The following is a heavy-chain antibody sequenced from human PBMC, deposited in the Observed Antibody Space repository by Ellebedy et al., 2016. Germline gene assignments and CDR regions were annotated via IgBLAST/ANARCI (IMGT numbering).Heavy chain of an antibody. J-gene: IGHJ5*02. CDR1: GGSISSGSYY. CDR3: ARDRLGATYNWFDP. D-gene: IGHD1-26*01. CDR2: IYTSGST. V-gene: IGHV4-61*02. Sequence: SETLSLTXTVSGGSISSGSYYWSWIRQPAGKGLEWIGRIYTSGSTNYNPSLKSRVTMSVDTSKNQFSLKLSSVTAADTAVYYCARDRLGATYNWFDPWGQGTLVTVSS.